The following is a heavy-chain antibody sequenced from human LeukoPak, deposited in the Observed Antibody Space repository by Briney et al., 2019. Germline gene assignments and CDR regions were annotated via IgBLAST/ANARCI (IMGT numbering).Heavy chain of an antibody. D-gene: IGHD6-19*01. CDR3: AKFEQWLVPGGYFDY. CDR1: GFTFSSYG. Sequence: GGSLRLSCAASGFTFSSYGMHWVRQAPGKGLEWVAVISYDGSNKYYADSVKGRFTISRDNSKNTLYLQMNSLRADDTAVYYCAKFEQWLVPGGYFDYWGQGTLVTVSS. V-gene: IGHV3-30*18. CDR2: ISYDGSNK. J-gene: IGHJ4*02.